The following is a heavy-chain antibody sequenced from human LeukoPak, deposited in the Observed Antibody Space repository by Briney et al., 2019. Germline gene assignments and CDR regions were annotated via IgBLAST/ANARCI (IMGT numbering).Heavy chain of an antibody. CDR2: IYPGDSDT. J-gene: IGHJ5*02. V-gene: IGHV5-51*01. CDR3: ARRSVDSSGTNWFDP. CDR1: GYIFTSYW. D-gene: IGHD3-22*01. Sequence: GGALEISCEGAGYIFTSYWIGWVRQMPGKGVEWMGIIYPGDSDTRYSPSFQGQVTISADKSISTAYLQWSSLKASDTAVYYCARRSVDSSGTNWFDPWGQGTLVTVSS.